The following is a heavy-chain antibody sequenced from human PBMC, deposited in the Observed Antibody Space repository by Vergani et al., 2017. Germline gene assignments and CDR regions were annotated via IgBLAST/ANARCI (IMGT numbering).Heavy chain of an antibody. J-gene: IGHJ6*02. D-gene: IGHD1-1*01. Sequence: QVQLVQSGAEVKKPGASVKVSCKASGYTFTGYYMHWVRQAPGQGLEWMGWINPNSGGTNYAQKFQGRVTITADESTSTAYMELSSLRSEDTAVYYCARDQGGTTQNYYYYYGMDVWGQGTTVTVSS. CDR2: INPNSGGT. CDR1: GYTFTGYY. V-gene: IGHV1-2*02. CDR3: ARDQGGTTQNYYYYYGMDV.